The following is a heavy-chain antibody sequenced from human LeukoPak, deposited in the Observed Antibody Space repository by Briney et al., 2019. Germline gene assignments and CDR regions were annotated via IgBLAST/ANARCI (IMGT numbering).Heavy chain of an antibody. CDR3: ATWGTVTTSQYAFDI. CDR2: IIPILGIA. CDR1: GGTFSSYA. V-gene: IGHV1-69*04. J-gene: IGHJ3*02. D-gene: IGHD4-17*01. Sequence: GASVKVSCKASGGTFSSYAISWVRQAPGQGLEWMGRIIPILGIANYAQKFQGRVTITADKSTSTAYMELSSLRSEDTAVYYCATWGTVTTSQYAFDIWGQGTMVTVSS.